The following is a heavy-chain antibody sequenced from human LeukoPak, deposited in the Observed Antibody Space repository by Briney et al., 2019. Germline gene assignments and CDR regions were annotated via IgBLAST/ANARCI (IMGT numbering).Heavy chain of an antibody. J-gene: IGHJ4*02. D-gene: IGHD2-21*01. CDR2: ISSSGSTI. Sequence: GGSLRLSCAASGFTFSSYEMNWVRQAPGKGLEWVSYISSSGSTIYYADSVKGRFTISRDNAKNSLYLQMNSLRAEDTAVYYCAVSEINSITDYWGQGTLVTVSS. CDR1: GFTFSSYE. CDR3: AVSEINSITDY. V-gene: IGHV3-48*03.